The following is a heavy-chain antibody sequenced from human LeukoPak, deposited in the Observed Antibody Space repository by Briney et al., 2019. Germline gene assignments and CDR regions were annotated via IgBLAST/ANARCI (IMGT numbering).Heavy chain of an antibody. D-gene: IGHD3-10*01. CDR3: ARDHSQLLWFGELIY. CDR2: ISYDGSNK. J-gene: IGHJ4*02. Sequence: GGSLRLSCAASGFTFSSYSMNWVRQAPGKGLEWVAVISYDGSNKYYADSVKGRFTISRDNSKNTLYLQMNSLRIEDTAVYYCARDHSQLLWFGELIYWGQGTLVTVSS. CDR1: GFTFSSYS. V-gene: IGHV3-30*03.